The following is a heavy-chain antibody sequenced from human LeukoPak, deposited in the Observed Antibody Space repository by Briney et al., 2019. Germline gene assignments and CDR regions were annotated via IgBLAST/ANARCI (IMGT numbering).Heavy chain of an antibody. D-gene: IGHD6-13*01. J-gene: IGHJ4*02. V-gene: IGHV1-8*01. CDR2: MNPNSGNT. CDR3: ARIAAPGNRRLNF. Sequence: ASVKVSCKASGYIFTTYDINWVRQAAGQGLEWMGWMNPNSGNTGNAQKFQGRVTMTRNTSISTAYMELTSLTSEDTAVYFCARIAAPGNRRLNFWGQGTLVTVSS. CDR1: GYIFTTYD.